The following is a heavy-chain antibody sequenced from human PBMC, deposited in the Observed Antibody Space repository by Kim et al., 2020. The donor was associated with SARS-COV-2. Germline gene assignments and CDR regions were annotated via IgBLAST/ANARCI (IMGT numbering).Heavy chain of an antibody. Sequence: SETLSLTCAVYGGSFSGYYWSWIRQPPGKGLEWIGEINHSGSTNYNPSLKSRVTISVDTSKNQFSLKLSSVTAADTAVYYCARGLGPELWFGEDPRFDPWGQGTLVTVSS. CDR1: GGSFSGYY. CDR3: ARGLGPELWFGEDPRFDP. CDR2: INHSGST. D-gene: IGHD3-10*01. J-gene: IGHJ5*02. V-gene: IGHV4-34*01.